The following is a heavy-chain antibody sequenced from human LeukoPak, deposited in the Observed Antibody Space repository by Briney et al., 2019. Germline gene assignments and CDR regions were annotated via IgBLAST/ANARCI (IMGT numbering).Heavy chain of an antibody. Sequence: GGSLRLSCAASGFTFSSYAMSWVRQAPGKGLEWVSAISGSGGSTYYADSVKGRFTISRDNSKNTLYLQMNSLRAEDTAVYYCARLGCSSTSCPGYWGQGTLVTVSS. CDR2: ISGSGGST. D-gene: IGHD2-2*01. V-gene: IGHV3-23*01. CDR1: GFTFSSYA. CDR3: ARLGCSSTSCPGY. J-gene: IGHJ4*02.